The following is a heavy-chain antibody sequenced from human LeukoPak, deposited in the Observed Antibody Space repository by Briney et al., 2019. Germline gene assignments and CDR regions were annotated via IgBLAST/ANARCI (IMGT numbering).Heavy chain of an antibody. CDR3: ARGSARETGYGDMLTGVSY. Sequence: ASVKVSCKASGYTFTGYYMHWVRQAPGQGLECMGWINPNSGGTNFAQKLQGRVTMTRDTSISTAYMELSRLRSDDTAVYYCARGSARETGYGDMLTGVSYWGQGTLVTVSS. CDR1: GYTFTGYY. V-gene: IGHV1-2*02. J-gene: IGHJ4*02. D-gene: IGHD3-9*01. CDR2: INPNSGGT.